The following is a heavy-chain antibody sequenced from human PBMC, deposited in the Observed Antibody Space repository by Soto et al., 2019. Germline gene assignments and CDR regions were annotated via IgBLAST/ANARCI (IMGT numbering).Heavy chain of an antibody. CDR3: ARDRYCSSTSCYADAFDI. V-gene: IGHV3-74*01. D-gene: IGHD2-2*01. CDR2: INNDGSGT. Sequence: PGVSLILSCPASGITLSHFWMHWVRQAPGKGLVWVSRINNDGSGTSYADFAKGRFTISRDNAKNTLYLQMNSLRAEDTAVYYCARDRYCSSTSCYADAFDIWGQGTMVTVSS. J-gene: IGHJ3*02. CDR1: GITLSHFW.